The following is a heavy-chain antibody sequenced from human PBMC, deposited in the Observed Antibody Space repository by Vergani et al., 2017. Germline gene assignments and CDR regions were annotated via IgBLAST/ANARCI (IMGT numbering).Heavy chain of an antibody. CDR1: GLTFSSYW. V-gene: IGHV3-7*01. J-gene: IGHJ4*02. CDR2: IKQDGSEK. D-gene: IGHD3-10*01. CDR3: ARDTDYGSGSYAPYFDY. Sequence: EVQLVESGGGLVQPGGSLRLSCAASGLTFSSYWMSWVRQAPGKGLEWVANIKQDGSEKYYVDSVKGRFTISRDNAKNSLYLQMNSLRAEDTAVYYCARDTDYGSGSYAPYFDYWGQGTLVTVSS.